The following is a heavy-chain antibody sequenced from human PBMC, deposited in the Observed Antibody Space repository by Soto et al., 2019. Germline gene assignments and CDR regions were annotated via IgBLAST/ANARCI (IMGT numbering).Heavy chain of an antibody. CDR1: GFTFDDYA. Sequence: EVQLVESGGALVQPGGSLRLSCAASGFTFDDYAMHWVRLAPGKGLEWVSGVSWNSANIAYADSVRGRFTISRDNAKNSVHLKRNSLREDDTALYYCAKTRDLGKCGECPDNVPFDPWGQGTLVTVSS. CDR2: VSWNSANI. V-gene: IGHV3-9*01. D-gene: IGHD2-21*01. CDR3: AKTRDLGKCGECPDNVPFDP. J-gene: IGHJ5*02.